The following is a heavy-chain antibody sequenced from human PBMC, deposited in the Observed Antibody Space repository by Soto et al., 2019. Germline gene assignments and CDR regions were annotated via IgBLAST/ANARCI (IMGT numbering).Heavy chain of an antibody. CDR2: MNPNSGNT. CDR1: GYTFTSYD. V-gene: IGHV1-8*01. D-gene: IGHD3-3*01. Sequence: ASVKVSCKASGYTFTSYDINWVRQATGQGLEWMGWMNPNSGNTGYAQKFQGRVTMTRNTSISTAYMELSSLRSEDTAVYYCARVQYDFWREIYWFDHWGQGTLVTVSS. CDR3: ARVQYDFWREIYWFDH. J-gene: IGHJ5*02.